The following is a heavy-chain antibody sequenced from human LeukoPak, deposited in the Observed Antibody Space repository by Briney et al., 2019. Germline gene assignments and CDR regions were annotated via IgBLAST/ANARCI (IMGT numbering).Heavy chain of an antibody. CDR2: IIPIFGTA. V-gene: IGHV1-69*13. CDR3: ARARPIVGATGYYFDY. Sequence: GASVKVSCKASGYTFTSYGISWVRQAPGQGLEWMGGIIPIFGTANYAQKFQGRVTITADESTSTAYMELSSLRSEDTAVYYCARARPIVGATGYYFDYWGQGTLVTVSS. J-gene: IGHJ4*02. CDR1: GYTFTSYG. D-gene: IGHD1-26*01.